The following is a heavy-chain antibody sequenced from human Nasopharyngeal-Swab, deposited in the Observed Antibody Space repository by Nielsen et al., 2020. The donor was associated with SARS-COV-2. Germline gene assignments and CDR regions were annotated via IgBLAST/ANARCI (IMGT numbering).Heavy chain of an antibody. V-gene: IGHV3-66*01. D-gene: IGHD3-22*01. Sequence: RQPPGKGLEWVSVIYSGGSTYYADSVKGRFTISRDNSKNTLYLQMNSLRAEDTAVYYCARGYYDSLRWGQGTLVTVSS. CDR2: IYSGGST. CDR3: ARGYYDSLR. J-gene: IGHJ4*02.